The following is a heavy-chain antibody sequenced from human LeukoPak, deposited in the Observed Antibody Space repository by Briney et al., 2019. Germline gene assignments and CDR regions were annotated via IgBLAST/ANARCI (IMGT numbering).Heavy chain of an antibody. CDR2: ISAYNGNT. J-gene: IGHJ4*02. CDR1: GYSFTSYG. D-gene: IGHD4-17*01. CDR3: VRVLFYGDVRGIDN. V-gene: IGHV1-18*01. Sequence: SSVTVSCKASGYSFTSYGISWVREAPGQGLEWMGWISAYNGNTNYAQKLQGRVTMTTDTSTSTAYMELRSRRSADTVVYYFVRVLFYGDVRGIDNSGQGTLVTVSS.